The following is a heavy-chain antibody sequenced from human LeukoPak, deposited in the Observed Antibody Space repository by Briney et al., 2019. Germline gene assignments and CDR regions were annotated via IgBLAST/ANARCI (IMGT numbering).Heavy chain of an antibody. V-gene: IGHV3-7*01. CDR2: IKQDGSEK. Sequence: GGSLRLSCAASGFTFSRYWMSWVRQAPGKGLEWVANIKQDGSEKYYVDSVKGRFTISRDNAKNSLYLQMNSLRAEDTAVYYCVREWAIWGQGTMVTVSS. CDR1: GFTFSRYW. J-gene: IGHJ3*02. CDR3: VREWAI.